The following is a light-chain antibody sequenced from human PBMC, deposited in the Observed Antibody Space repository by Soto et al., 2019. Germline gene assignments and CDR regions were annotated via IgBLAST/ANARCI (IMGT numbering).Light chain of an antibody. CDR3: QSYDSSLSCYV. CDR2: ANS. Sequence: QSVLTQPPSVSGAPGQRVTISCTGSSSNIGAGYDVHWYQQLPGTAPKLLIYANSNRPSGVPDRFSGSKSGTSASLAITGLQAEDEADYYYQSYDSSLSCYVFGTGTKLTVL. CDR1: SSNIGAGYD. V-gene: IGLV1-40*01. J-gene: IGLJ1*01.